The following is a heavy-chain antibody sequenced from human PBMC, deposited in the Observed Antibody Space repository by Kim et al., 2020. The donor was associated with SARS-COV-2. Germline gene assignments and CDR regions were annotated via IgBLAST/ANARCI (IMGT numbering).Heavy chain of an antibody. Sequence: GGSLRLSCAASGFTFSSYGMHWVRQAPGKGLEWVAVIWYDGSNKYYADSVKGRFTISRDNSKNTLYLQMNSLRAEDTAVYYCARDAPYCSSTSCPLDWFDPWGQGTLVTVSS. CDR1: GFTFSSYG. D-gene: IGHD2-2*01. CDR2: IWYDGSNK. V-gene: IGHV3-33*01. J-gene: IGHJ5*02. CDR3: ARDAPYCSSTSCPLDWFDP.